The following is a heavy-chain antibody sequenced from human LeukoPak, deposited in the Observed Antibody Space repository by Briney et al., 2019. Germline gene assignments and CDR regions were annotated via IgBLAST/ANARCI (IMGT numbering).Heavy chain of an antibody. Sequence: ASVKVSCKASGYTFTSYAMHWVRQAPGQRLEWMGWINAGNGNTKYSQEFQGRVTITRDTSASTAYMELSSLRSEDMAVYYCAREDYYDSSGYYGAFDIWGQGTMVTVSS. CDR1: GYTFTSYA. V-gene: IGHV1-3*03. CDR2: INAGNGNT. CDR3: AREDYYDSSGYYGAFDI. J-gene: IGHJ3*02. D-gene: IGHD3-22*01.